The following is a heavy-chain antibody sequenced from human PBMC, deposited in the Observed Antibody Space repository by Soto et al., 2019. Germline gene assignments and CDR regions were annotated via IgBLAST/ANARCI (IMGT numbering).Heavy chain of an antibody. J-gene: IGHJ3*02. CDR2: IDPSDSYT. Sequence: GESLKISCKGSGYSFTSYWISWVRQMPGKGLEWMGRIDPSDSYTNYSPSFQGHVTISADKSISTAYLQWSSLKASDTAMYYCASHNKYCGGDCYPFDIWGQGTMVTVSS. D-gene: IGHD2-21*02. V-gene: IGHV5-10-1*01. CDR3: ASHNKYCGGDCYPFDI. CDR1: GYSFTSYW.